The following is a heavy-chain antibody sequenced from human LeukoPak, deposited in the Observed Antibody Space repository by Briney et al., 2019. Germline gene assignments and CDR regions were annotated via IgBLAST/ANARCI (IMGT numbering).Heavy chain of an antibody. CDR2: IYYSGST. V-gene: IGHV4-59*01. Sequence: SETLSLTCTVSGGSISSYYWSWIRQPPGKGLEWIGYIYYSGSTNYNPSLKSRVTISVDTSKNQFSLKLSSVTAADTAVYYCARVHYGGNSVAFDYWGQGTLVTVSS. D-gene: IGHD4-23*01. CDR1: GGSISSYY. J-gene: IGHJ4*02. CDR3: ARVHYGGNSVAFDY.